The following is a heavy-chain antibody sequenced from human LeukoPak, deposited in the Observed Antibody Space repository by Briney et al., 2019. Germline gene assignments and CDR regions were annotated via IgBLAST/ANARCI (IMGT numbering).Heavy chain of an antibody. CDR3: ARDVGYYDSSGYSYYYYYMDV. CDR2: NYYSGRP. J-gene: IGHJ6*03. Sequence: SETLSLTCTVSGGSISSSSYYWGRIRQPPGKGLEWIGSNYYSGRPYYNPSLKSRVTISVDTSKNQFSLKVSSVTAADTAVYYCARDVGYYDSSGYSYYYYYMDVWGKGTTVTVSS. CDR1: GGSISSSSYY. V-gene: IGHV4-39*07. D-gene: IGHD3-22*01.